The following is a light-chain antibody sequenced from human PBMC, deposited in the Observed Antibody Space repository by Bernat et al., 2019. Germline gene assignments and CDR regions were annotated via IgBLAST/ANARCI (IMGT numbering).Light chain of an antibody. CDR3: QQSYSTLSLIS. CDR2: AAS. V-gene: IGKV1-39*01. J-gene: IGKJ3*01. CDR1: QNIGNY. Sequence: DIQMTQSPSSLSASVGDRVTITCRASQNIGNYLNCYRQKPGRAPTLLIYAASTLQSGVPSRFSGSGSGTDFTLTISGLQPEDFATYYCQQSYSTLSLISFGPGTKVDF.